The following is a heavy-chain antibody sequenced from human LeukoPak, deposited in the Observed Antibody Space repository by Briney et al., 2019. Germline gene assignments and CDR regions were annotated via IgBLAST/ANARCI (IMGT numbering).Heavy chain of an antibody. J-gene: IGHJ5*02. CDR3: ARDGDPRYSAPHNWFDP. V-gene: IGHV1-2*02. CDR1: GYTFTGYY. CDR2: INPNIGGT. Sequence: ASVKVSCKASGYTFTGYYMHWVRQAPGQGLEWMGWINPNIGGTNYAQKFQGRVTMTRDTSISTAYMELSRLRSDDTAVYYCARDGDPRYSAPHNWFDPWGQGTLVTVSS. D-gene: IGHD2-15*01.